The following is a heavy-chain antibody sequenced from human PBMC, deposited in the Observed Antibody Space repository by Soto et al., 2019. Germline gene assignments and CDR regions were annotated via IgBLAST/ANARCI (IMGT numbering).Heavy chain of an antibody. Sequence: ASVKVSCKASGYTFTNYGISWVRQAPGQGREWMGWISAYNGNTNYAQNLQGRVTMTTDTSTSTAYMELRSLRSDDTAVYYCARVDVLRFLEWLLWGQGXLVTVYS. CDR3: ARVDVLRFLEWLL. J-gene: IGHJ4*02. CDR1: GYTFTNYG. CDR2: ISAYNGNT. V-gene: IGHV1-18*04. D-gene: IGHD3-3*01.